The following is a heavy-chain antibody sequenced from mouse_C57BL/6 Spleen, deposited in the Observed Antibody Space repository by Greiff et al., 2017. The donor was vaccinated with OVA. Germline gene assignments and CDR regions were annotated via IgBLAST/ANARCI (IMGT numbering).Heavy chain of an antibody. J-gene: IGHJ4*01. D-gene: IGHD1-1*01. Sequence: EVHLVESGGGLVQPGGSMKLSCAASGFTFSDAWMDWVRQSPEKGLEWVAEIRNKANNHATYYAESVKGRFTISRDDSKSSVYLQMNSLRAEDTGIYYCTRRKGRGGNYAMDYWGQGTSVTVSS. CDR2: IRNKANNHAT. V-gene: IGHV6-6*01. CDR1: GFTFSDAW. CDR3: TRRKGRGGNYAMDY.